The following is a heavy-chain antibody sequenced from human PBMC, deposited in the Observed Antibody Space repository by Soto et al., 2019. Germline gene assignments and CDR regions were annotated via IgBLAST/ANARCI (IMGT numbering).Heavy chain of an antibody. Sequence: QVQLVQSGPEVKKPGSSVKVSCTASGGTFNSYTLNWVRQAPGQRPEWVGRVNPIVGMSTSASKFQGRVTLTADKSTNRADMDLICMKSEDTGVYYCATSYGSGSTNFDSWGQGTLVTVAS. CDR2: VNPIVGMS. J-gene: IGHJ4*02. D-gene: IGHD3-10*01. CDR1: GGTFNSYT. CDR3: ATSYGSGSTNFDS. V-gene: IGHV1-69*02.